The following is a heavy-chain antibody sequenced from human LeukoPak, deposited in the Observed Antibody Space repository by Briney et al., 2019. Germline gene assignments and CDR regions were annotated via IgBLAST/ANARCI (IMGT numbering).Heavy chain of an antibody. J-gene: IGHJ4*02. V-gene: IGHV1-18*01. CDR3: ARDNSIAVAGAVWY. CDR2: ISAYNGNT. D-gene: IGHD6-19*01. CDR1: GYTFTSYG. Sequence: GASVKVSCKASGYTFTSYGISWVRQAPGQGLEWMGWISAYNGNTNYAQRLQGRVTMTTDTSTSTAYMELRSLRSDDTAVYYCARDNSIAVAGAVWYWGQGTLVTVSS.